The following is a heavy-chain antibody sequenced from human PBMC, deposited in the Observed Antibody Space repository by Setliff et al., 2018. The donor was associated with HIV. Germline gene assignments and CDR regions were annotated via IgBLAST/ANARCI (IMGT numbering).Heavy chain of an antibody. Sequence: PSETLSLTCTVSGGSVSSSPFYWGWIRQPPGKGLEWIGSLYYTGTTYYNSSLKTRVTISADTSKNQFSLKVTSVTAADTAVYYCARVPGRDYYDTSGDFDYWGLGTLVTVSS. CDR2: LYYTGTT. J-gene: IGHJ4*02. D-gene: IGHD3-22*01. V-gene: IGHV4-39*07. CDR3: ARVPGRDYYDTSGDFDY. CDR1: GGSVSSSPFY.